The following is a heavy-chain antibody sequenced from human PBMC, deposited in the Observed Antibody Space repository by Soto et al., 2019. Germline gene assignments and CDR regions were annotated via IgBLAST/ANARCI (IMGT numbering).Heavy chain of an antibody. CDR1: GFTFSSYS. CDR2: ISSSSSYI. CDR3: ARGRSPGSIPKNKYWYFDL. Sequence: GGSLRLSCAASGFTFSSYSMNWVRQAPGKGLEWVSSISSSSSYIYYADSVKGRFTISRDNAKNSLYLQMNSLRAEDTAVYYCARGRSPGSIPKNKYWYFDLWGRGTLVTVSS. D-gene: IGHD2-21*01. V-gene: IGHV3-21*01. J-gene: IGHJ2*01.